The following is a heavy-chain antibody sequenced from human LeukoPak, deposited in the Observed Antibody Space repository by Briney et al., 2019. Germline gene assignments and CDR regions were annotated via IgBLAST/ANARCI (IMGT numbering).Heavy chain of an antibody. Sequence: PGGSLRLSCAASGFTFSSYAMTWVRQAPGKGLGWVSAIFRSCGDTYYADSMKGRFTISRDNSKNTLYLQMNSLRVGDTAIYYCAKSFTGDNYYYGVDVWGQGTTVTVSS. D-gene: IGHD3-10*01. J-gene: IGHJ6*02. CDR3: AKSFTGDNYYYGVDV. V-gene: IGHV3-23*01. CDR1: GFTFSSYA. CDR2: IFRSCGDT.